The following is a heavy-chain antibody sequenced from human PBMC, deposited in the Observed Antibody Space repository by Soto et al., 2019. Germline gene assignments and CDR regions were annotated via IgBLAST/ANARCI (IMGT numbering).Heavy chain of an antibody. CDR2: IWFDGSDK. CDR1: GFTFNSYG. V-gene: IGHV3-33*01. J-gene: IGHJ5*02. D-gene: IGHD6-13*01. Sequence: QEQLVESGGGVVQPGTSLRLSCVASGFTFNSYGMHWVRQAPGKGLEWVAVIWFDGSDKYYADSVKGRFTISRDNSKNTLYLQMNSLRAEDTGVYYCARLVGAAAGRFDPWGQGTLVIVSS. CDR3: ARLVGAAAGRFDP.